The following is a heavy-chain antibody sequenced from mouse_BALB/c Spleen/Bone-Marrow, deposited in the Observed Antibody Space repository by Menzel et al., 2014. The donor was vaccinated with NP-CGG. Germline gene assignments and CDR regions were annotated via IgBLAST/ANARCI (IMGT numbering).Heavy chain of an antibody. V-gene: IGHV5-17*02. D-gene: IGHD4-1*01. J-gene: IGHJ2*01. CDR2: ISSGSSTI. CDR3: TRGGNWEDFDY. Sequence: EVNVVESGGGLVQPGGSRKLSCAASGFTFSSFGMHWVRQAPERGLEWVAYISSGSSTIFYADTVKGRFTISRDNPKNTLFLQMTSLRSEDTAMYYCTRGGNWEDFDYWGQGTTPTVSS. CDR1: GFTFSSFG.